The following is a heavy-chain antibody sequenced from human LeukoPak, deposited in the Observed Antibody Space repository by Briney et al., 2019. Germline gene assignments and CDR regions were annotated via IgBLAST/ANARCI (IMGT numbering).Heavy chain of an antibody. D-gene: IGHD5-12*01. Sequence: PGGSLRLSCAASGFTFSSYSMNWVRQAPGKGLEWVSSISSSSSYIYYGDSVKGRFTISRDNAKNSLYLQMNSLRVEDTAVYYCARASGLDYYYYYMDVWGKGTTVTISS. CDR2: ISSSSSYI. CDR1: GFTFSSYS. V-gene: IGHV3-21*01. CDR3: ARASGLDYYYYYMDV. J-gene: IGHJ6*03.